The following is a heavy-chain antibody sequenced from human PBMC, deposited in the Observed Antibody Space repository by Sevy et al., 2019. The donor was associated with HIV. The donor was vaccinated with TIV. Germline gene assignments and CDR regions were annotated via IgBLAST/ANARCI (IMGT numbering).Heavy chain of an antibody. Sequence: GGSLRLSCVASGFSFSNDWMSWVRQAPGKGLEWVGRIRSKSGGGTTDFAAFAKGRFTISRDDSENTLYLQMNSLEAVDTAVYYCAIDHRLDGIVVVPFEKWGRGPLVTVSS. CDR3: AIDHRLDGIVVVPFEK. D-gene: IGHD3-22*01. V-gene: IGHV3-15*01. J-gene: IGHJ4*02. CDR1: GFSFSNDW. CDR2: IRSKSGGGTT.